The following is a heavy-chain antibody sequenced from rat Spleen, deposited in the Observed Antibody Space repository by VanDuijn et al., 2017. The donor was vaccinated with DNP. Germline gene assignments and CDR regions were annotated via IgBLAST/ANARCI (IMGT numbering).Heavy chain of an antibody. Sequence: QVQLQQSGGELAKPGSSVKISCKASGYTFTSYYISWIKQTTGQGLEYIGHISTGTGNTIYNEKFKGKATLTVDKSSTTVFLQLTSLTPDDSAIYYCTRGWLDYWGRGAMVTVSS. J-gene: IGHJ2*01. CDR2: ISTGTGNT. CDR3: TRGWLDY. CDR1: GYTFTSYY. V-gene: IGHV1-43*01.